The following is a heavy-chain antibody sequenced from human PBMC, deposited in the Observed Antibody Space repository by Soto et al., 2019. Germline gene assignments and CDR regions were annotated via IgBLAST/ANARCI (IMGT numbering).Heavy chain of an antibody. D-gene: IGHD2-15*01. CDR2: INAGNGNT. V-gene: IGHV1-3*01. CDR1: GYTFTSYA. J-gene: IGHJ6*03. CDR3: ARDAGYCSGGSCYVHYSYYYMYV. Sequence: QVQLVQSGAEVKKPGASVKVSCKASGYTFTSYAMHWVRQAPGQRLEWMGWINAGNGNTKYSQKFQGRVTITRDTSASTAYMEMSSLRSEDTAVYYCARDAGYCSGGSCYVHYSYYYMYVWCKGTTVTVSS.